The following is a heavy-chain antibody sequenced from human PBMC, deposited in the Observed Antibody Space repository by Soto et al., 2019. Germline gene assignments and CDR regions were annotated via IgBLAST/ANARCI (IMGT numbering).Heavy chain of an antibody. CDR1: GYTFTEVS. J-gene: IGHJ5*02. V-gene: IGHV1-24*01. CDR2: FEPDGGET. CDR3: APVNSNYKRGWLDP. Sequence: ASVKVSCKVSGYTFTEVSIHWVRQAPEEGLEWMGGFEPDGGETVYAQTFQGKVRMNEDTYTETAYMEESSLRPENTAVYYCAPVNSNYKRGWLDPWGQGTLVTVSS. D-gene: IGHD1-7*01.